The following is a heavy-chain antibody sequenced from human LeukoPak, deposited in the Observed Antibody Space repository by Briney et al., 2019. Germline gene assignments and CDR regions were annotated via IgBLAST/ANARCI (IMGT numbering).Heavy chain of an antibody. CDR1: GGSFSGYY. J-gene: IGHJ5*02. V-gene: IGHV4-34*01. CDR2: INHSGST. CDR3: AKGFRRPPLRLQYNWFDP. Sequence: SETLSLTCAVYGGSFSGYYWSWIRQPPGKGLEWIGEINHSGSTNYNPSLKSRVTISVATSKDQFSLKLSSVTAADTAVYYCAKGFRRPPLRLQYNWFDPWGQGTLVTVSS. D-gene: IGHD1-14*01.